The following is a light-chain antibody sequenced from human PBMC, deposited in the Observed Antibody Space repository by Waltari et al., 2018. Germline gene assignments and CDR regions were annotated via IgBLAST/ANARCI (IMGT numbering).Light chain of an antibody. CDR3: CSYAGSYTLV. CDR1: SSDVGGYNY. J-gene: IGLJ2*01. CDR2: DVS. V-gene: IGLV2-11*01. Sequence: QSALTQPRSVSGSPGQSVTISCAGTSSDVGGYNYVRWYRQHPGKAPKLMIYDVSKRPSGVPDRFSGSKSGNTASLTISGLQAEDEADYYCCSYAGSYTLVFGGGTKLTVL.